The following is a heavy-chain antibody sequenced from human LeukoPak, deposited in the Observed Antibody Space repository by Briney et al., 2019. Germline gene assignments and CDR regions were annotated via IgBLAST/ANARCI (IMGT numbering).Heavy chain of an antibody. V-gene: IGHV1-2*02. CDR3: AREGITGTTQDYYGMDV. CDR2: INPNSGGT. CDR1: GYTFTGYY. D-gene: IGHD1-7*01. J-gene: IGHJ6*02. Sequence: ASVKVSCKASGYTFTGYYMHWVRQAPGQGLEWMGWINPNSGGTNYAQKFQGRVTMTRDTSISTAYMELSRLRSDDTAVYYCAREGITGTTQDYYGMDVWGQGTTVTVSS.